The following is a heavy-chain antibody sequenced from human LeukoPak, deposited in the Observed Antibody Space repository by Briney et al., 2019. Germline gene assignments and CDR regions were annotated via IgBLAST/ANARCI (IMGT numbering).Heavy chain of an antibody. V-gene: IGHV1-46*01. CDR3: AKGFFGSSGWSKAGYFDY. CDR1: GYTFTSYY. CDR2: INPSGGST. Sequence: ASVKVSCKASGYTFTSYYMHWLRQAPGQGLEWMGRINPSGGSTSYPHKFHGRITITSDMSTSKVYMELSSLRSEDTAVYYCAKGFFGSSGWSKAGYFDYWGQGTLVTVSS. J-gene: IGHJ4*02. D-gene: IGHD6-19*01.